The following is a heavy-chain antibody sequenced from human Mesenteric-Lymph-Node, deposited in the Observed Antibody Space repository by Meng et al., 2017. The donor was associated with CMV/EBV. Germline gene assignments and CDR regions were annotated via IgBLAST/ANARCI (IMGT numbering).Heavy chain of an antibody. V-gene: IGHV3-15*01. Sequence: GESLKISCAASGFTFSNAWMSWVRQAPGKGLEWVGRIKSKTDSGTTDYAAPVKGRFTISRDDSKTTLFLQMDSLKTEDTAVYYCTTSRHWGQGTLVTVSS. CDR2: IKSKTDSGTT. J-gene: IGHJ4*02. CDR1: GFTFSNAW. CDR3: TTSRH.